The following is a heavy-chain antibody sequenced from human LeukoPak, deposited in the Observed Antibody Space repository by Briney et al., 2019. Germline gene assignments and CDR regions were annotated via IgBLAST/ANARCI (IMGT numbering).Heavy chain of an antibody. V-gene: IGHV1-2*06. CDR1: GYTFTGYY. Sequence: GASVKVSCKASGYTFTGYYMHWVRQAPGQGLEWMGRINPNSGGTNYAQMFQGRVTMTRDTSISTAYMELSRLRSDDTAVYYCAREGRGWFGELSPSYYYYYMDVWGKGTTVTVSS. CDR2: INPNSGGT. D-gene: IGHD3-10*01. CDR3: AREGRGWFGELSPSYYYYYMDV. J-gene: IGHJ6*03.